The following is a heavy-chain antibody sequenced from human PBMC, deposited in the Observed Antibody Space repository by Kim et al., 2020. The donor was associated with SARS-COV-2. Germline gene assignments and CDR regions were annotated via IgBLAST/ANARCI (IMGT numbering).Heavy chain of an antibody. Sequence: KSGYPYYPWKFQGRVTLTVDTSSSTFYMELSTLRSHDTAVYYCARTADFDYWGQGTLVTVSS. V-gene: IGHV1-2*02. J-gene: IGHJ4*02. CDR2: KSGYP. CDR3: ARTADFDY. D-gene: IGHD2-21*02.